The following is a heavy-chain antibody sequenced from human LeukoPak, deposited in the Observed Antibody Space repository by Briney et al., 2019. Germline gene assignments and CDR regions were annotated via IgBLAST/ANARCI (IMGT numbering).Heavy chain of an antibody. CDR1: GFIVSTNY. D-gene: IGHD6-19*01. Sequence: GGSLSLSCVASGFIVSTNYMSWVRQAPGKVLEWVSLIYSGGNTNYADSVKGRFTFSRDNSNNTLYLQMNSLRVEDTAVYYCARGEYGSGWYRDWGQGTLVTVSS. V-gene: IGHV3-53*01. J-gene: IGHJ4*02. CDR3: ARGEYGSGWYRD. CDR2: IYSGGNT.